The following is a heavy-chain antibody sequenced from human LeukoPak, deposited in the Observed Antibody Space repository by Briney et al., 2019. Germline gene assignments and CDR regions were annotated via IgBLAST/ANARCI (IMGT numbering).Heavy chain of an antibody. Sequence: PGGSLRLSCVASGYTFSEYSINWVRQAPGKGLESVSFISSRSSSIYYADSVKGRFTISRDNAKKSLYLQMNSLRDEDTAVYYCARVGYDILTGFHYWGQGTLVTVSS. V-gene: IGHV3-48*02. J-gene: IGHJ4*02. D-gene: IGHD3-9*01. CDR2: ISSRSSSI. CDR3: ARVGYDILTGFHY. CDR1: GYTFSEYS.